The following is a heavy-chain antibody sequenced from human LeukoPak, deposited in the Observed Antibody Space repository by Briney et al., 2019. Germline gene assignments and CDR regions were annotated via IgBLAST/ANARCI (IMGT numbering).Heavy chain of an antibody. J-gene: IGHJ3*02. V-gene: IGHV3-23*01. CDR1: GFTFSSYA. Sequence: GGSLRLSCAASGFTFSSYAMSWVRQAPGKGLEWVSSISYSGGSTYYADSVKGHFTISRDNSKNTLYLQMNSLGAEDTAVYYCAKGSGSDAFDIWGQGTMVTVSP. CDR3: AKGSGSDAFDI. CDR2: ISYSGGST.